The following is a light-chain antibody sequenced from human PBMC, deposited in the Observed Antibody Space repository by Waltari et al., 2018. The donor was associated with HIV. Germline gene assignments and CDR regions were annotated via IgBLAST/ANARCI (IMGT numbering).Light chain of an antibody. CDR1: SSNIEDNY. V-gene: IGLV1-47*01. CDR3: AAWDDRLSSWV. CDR2: RNN. Sequence: SVLTQPPSTSGTPGQSVSISCSGSSSNIEDNYVFWYQKLPGAAPKLLLFRNNQRPSDVPDRFSGSKSGTSASLAISGLQSEDEAEYFCAAWDDRLSSWVFGGGTRLTVL. J-gene: IGLJ3*02.